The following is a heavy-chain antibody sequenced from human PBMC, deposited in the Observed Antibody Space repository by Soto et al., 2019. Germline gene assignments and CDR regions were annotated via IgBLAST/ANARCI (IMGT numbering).Heavy chain of an antibody. CDR2: INHSGST. Sequence: SETLSLTCAVYGGSFSGYYWSWIRQPPGKGLEWIGEINHSGSTNYNPSLKSRVNISVDTSKNQFSLKLSSVTAADTAVYYCARITIFGVVYYWGQGTLVTVSS. CDR1: GGSFSGYY. V-gene: IGHV4-34*01. CDR3: ARITIFGVVYY. J-gene: IGHJ4*02. D-gene: IGHD3-3*01.